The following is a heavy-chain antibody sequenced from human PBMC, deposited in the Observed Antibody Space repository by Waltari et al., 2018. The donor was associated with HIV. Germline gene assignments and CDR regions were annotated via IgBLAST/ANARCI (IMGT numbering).Heavy chain of an antibody. Sequence: QVQLVQSGAEVKKPGASVKVSCKASGYTSTSYYMHCVRQAPGQGLEWMGIINPSGGSTSYAQKFQGRVTMTRDTSTSTVYMELSSLRSEDTAVYYCARVDDTDAFDIWGQGTMVTVSS. D-gene: IGHD3-22*01. V-gene: IGHV1-46*03. J-gene: IGHJ3*02. CDR3: ARVDDTDAFDI. CDR2: INPSGGST. CDR1: GYTSTSYY.